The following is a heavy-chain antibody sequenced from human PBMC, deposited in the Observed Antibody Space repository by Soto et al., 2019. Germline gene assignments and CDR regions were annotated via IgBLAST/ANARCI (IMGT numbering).Heavy chain of an antibody. Sequence: PWGSLCLSCEVSGFTFGGYWMHWVRQAPGKGLEWVSRVDSDGNGATYADSVRGRFKISRDNAKNTLYQQITGQGVEDTAMYYCARGKYIGSYSFDSWGQGTPVTVSS. CDR2: VDSDGNGA. D-gene: IGHD1-26*01. V-gene: IGHV3-74*01. CDR1: GFTFGGYW. J-gene: IGHJ4*02. CDR3: ARGKYIGSYSFDS.